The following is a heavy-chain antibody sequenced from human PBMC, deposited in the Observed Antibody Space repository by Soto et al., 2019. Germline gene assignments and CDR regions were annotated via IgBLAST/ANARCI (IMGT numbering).Heavy chain of an antibody. Sequence: GGSLRLSCAASGFTFSSYGMHWVRQAPGKGLEWVAVISYDGSNKYYAHSVKGRFTISRDNSENTLYLQMDSLRVEDTAVYYCAKDYYDSSGALDYWGQGTLVTVSS. V-gene: IGHV3-30*18. CDR1: GFTFSSYG. J-gene: IGHJ4*02. CDR3: AKDYYDSSGALDY. D-gene: IGHD3-22*01. CDR2: ISYDGSNK.